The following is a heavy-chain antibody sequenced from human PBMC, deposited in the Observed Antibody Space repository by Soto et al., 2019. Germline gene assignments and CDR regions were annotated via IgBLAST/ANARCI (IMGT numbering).Heavy chain of an antibody. J-gene: IGHJ4*02. D-gene: IGHD3-10*01. V-gene: IGHV1-18*01. CDR3: ARYYYDYYGSGSYYFDS. Sequence: GASVKVSCKASGYRFTSYGISWVRQAPGQGLEWLGWISAYDDNTKYAQTLQGRVSMSTDTSTNTAYMELRSLRSDDTAVYYCARYYYDYYGSGSYYFDSWGQGTLVTVSS. CDR2: ISAYDDNT. CDR1: GYRFTSYG.